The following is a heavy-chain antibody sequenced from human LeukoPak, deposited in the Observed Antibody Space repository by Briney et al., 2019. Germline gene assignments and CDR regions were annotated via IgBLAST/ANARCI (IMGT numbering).Heavy chain of an antibody. Sequence: ASVKVSCKASGDTFIRYGISWVRQAPGQGLEWMGWISTGNGNTNYGQKFQGRVTMTTDTSTDTAYMELRSLRSDDTAMYYCARANNWNYALGYWGQGTLVTVSS. J-gene: IGHJ4*02. V-gene: IGHV1-18*01. CDR3: ARANNWNYALGY. D-gene: IGHD1-7*01. CDR1: GDTFIRYG. CDR2: ISTGNGNT.